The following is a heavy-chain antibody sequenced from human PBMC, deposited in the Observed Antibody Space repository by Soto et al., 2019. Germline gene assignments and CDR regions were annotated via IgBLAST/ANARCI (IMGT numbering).Heavy chain of an antibody. CDR3: ALSSSGRYYYYMDV. V-gene: IGHV4-59*01. CDR2: IYYSGST. D-gene: IGHD6-6*01. Sequence: PSETMSVTCTVAGGSISSYYWSWIRQTPGKGLEWIGYIYYSGSTNYNPSLKSRVTISVDTSKNQFSLKLSSVTAADTAVYYCALSSSGRYYYYMDVWGKGTTVTVSS. CDR1: GGSISSYY. J-gene: IGHJ6*03.